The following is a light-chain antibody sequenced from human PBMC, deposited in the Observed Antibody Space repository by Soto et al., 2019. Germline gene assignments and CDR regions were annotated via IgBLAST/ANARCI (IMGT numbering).Light chain of an antibody. V-gene: IGKV1-27*01. CDR2: AAS. CDR3: QKYNSAPLT. Sequence: DILMTQSQSSLSASLGDRVTITCRASQGIGVYLAWFQQKPGKVPKLLIYAASALQSGVPSRFSGSGSGTDFTLTISSLQPEDFATYYCQKYNSAPLTFGGGTKVDIK. CDR1: QGIGVY. J-gene: IGKJ4*01.